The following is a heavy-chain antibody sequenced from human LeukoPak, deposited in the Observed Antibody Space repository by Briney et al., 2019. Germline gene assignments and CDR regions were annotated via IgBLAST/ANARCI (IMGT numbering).Heavy chain of an antibody. D-gene: IGHD3-10*01. J-gene: IGHJ4*02. CDR3: ARWSRGYYGSGRISRFDY. V-gene: IGHV4-34*01. Sequence: PSETLSLTCAVYGGSFSGYYWSWIRQPPGKGLEWIGEINHSGSTNYNPSLKSRVTISVDTPKNQFSLKLSSVTAADTAVYYCARWSRGYYGSGRISRFDYWGQGTLVTVSS. CDR2: INHSGST. CDR1: GGSFSGYY.